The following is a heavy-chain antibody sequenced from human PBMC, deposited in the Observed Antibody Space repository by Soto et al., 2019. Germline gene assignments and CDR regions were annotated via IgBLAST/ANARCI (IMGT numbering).Heavy chain of an antibody. Sequence: ASVKVCCKSSGDTFTSYYMHWARQAPGQGLEWMGIINPSGGSTSYAQKFQGRVTMTRDTSTSTVYMELSSLRSEDTAVYYCARNYYDSSGYDYWGQGTLVTVSS. V-gene: IGHV1-46*01. D-gene: IGHD3-22*01. CDR1: GDTFTSYY. CDR2: INPSGGST. J-gene: IGHJ4*02. CDR3: ARNYYDSSGYDY.